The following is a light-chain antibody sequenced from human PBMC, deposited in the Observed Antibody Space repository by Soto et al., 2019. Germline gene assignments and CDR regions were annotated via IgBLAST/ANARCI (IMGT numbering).Light chain of an antibody. CDR2: HVT. Sequence: QSVLTQPASMSGSPGQSITISCTGTSSDVGGYNFVSWYQQHPGKAPKLMIYHVTNRPSGVSSRFSGSKSGNTASLTISGLQAEDEADYYCSSYTSNITPYVFGTGTKSPS. CDR3: SSYTSNITPYV. J-gene: IGLJ1*01. CDR1: SSDVGGYNF. V-gene: IGLV2-14*01.